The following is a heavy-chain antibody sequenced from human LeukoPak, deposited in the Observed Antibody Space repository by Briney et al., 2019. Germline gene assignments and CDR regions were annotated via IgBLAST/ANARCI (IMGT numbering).Heavy chain of an antibody. D-gene: IGHD3-10*01. J-gene: IGHJ4*02. CDR1: GYSFTSYW. CDR2: IDPSDSYT. V-gene: IGHV5-10-1*01. Sequence: GESLKISCKGSGYSFTSYWISWVRQMPGKGLEWMGRIDPSDSYTNYSPSFQGHVTISADKSISTAYLQWSSLKASDTAMYHCARLLPYYYGSGTVYYFDYWGQGTLVTVSS. CDR3: ARLLPYYYGSGTVYYFDY.